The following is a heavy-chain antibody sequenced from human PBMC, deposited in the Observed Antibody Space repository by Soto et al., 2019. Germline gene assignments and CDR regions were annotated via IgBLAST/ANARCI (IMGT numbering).Heavy chain of an antibody. D-gene: IGHD3-16*01. Sequence: QVQLVESGGGVVQPGRSLRLSCAASGFSFSTYGMHWVRQAPGKGLEWVAAMWHDGRYKFHADAVKGRFTISRDNSKNTLFLQMNSLTAEDTAVYYCARELSDYVKTFDWWGQGTLVTVSS. CDR1: GFSFSTYG. V-gene: IGHV3-33*01. J-gene: IGHJ4*02. CDR2: MWHDGRYK. CDR3: ARELSDYVKTFDW.